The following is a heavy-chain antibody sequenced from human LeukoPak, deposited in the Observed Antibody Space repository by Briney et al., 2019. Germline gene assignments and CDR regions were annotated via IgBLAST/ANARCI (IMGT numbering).Heavy chain of an antibody. CDR2: ISGSGGAT. Sequence: PGGSLRLSCAASGFTFSSYAMSWVRRAPGKGLEWVSAISGSGGATYYADYVKGRFTISRDNSKNTLSLQMNSLRAEAAAVYYCAKEARIVTTGADFDFWGQGTLVTVSS. CDR3: AKEARIVTTGADFDF. D-gene: IGHD1-1*01. V-gene: IGHV3-23*01. J-gene: IGHJ4*02. CDR1: GFTFSSYA.